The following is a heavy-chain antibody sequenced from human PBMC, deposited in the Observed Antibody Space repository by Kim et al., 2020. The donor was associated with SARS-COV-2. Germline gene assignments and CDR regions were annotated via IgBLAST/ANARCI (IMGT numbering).Heavy chain of an antibody. CDR2: IDPSDSYT. Sequence: GESLKISCKGSGYSFTSYWISWVRQMPGKGLEWMGRIDPSDSYTNYSPSFQGHVTISADKSISTAYLQWSSLKASDTAMYYCARLSFRSVITIFGVVKRGIKHYYYGMGVWGQGTTVTVSS. D-gene: IGHD3-3*01. CDR1: GYSFTSYW. CDR3: ARLSFRSVITIFGVVKRGIKHYYYGMGV. J-gene: IGHJ6*02. V-gene: IGHV5-10-1*01.